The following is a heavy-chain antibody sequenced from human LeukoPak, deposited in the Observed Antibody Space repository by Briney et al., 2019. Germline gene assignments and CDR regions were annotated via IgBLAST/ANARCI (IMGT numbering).Heavy chain of an antibody. D-gene: IGHD3-16*01. V-gene: IGHV5-51*01. CDR1: GYSFTSYW. Sequence: LGESLKISCKGSGYSFTSYWIGWVRQMPGKGLESMGIIYPSDSDTRYSPSFQGQVTMSADKSISTAYLQWSSLKASDSAIYYCARRGPTYNWFDLWGQGTLVTVSS. J-gene: IGHJ5*02. CDR2: IYPSDSDT. CDR3: ARRGPTYNWFDL.